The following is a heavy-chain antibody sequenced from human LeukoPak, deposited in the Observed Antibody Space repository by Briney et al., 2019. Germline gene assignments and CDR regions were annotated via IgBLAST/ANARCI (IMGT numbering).Heavy chain of an antibody. CDR2: IGRTT. D-gene: IGHD2-8*02. V-gene: IGHV3-23*01. Sequence: GGSLRLSCAASGFTFSSFSMRWVRQAPGKGLEYVSGIGRTTYYAESVKCRLTISRDNSKNTLFLKMNSLRAEDTAVYYCAKRGLYGTVHFYGMDVWGQGTTVTVSS. J-gene: IGHJ6*02. CDR1: GFTFSSFS. CDR3: AKRGLYGTVHFYGMDV.